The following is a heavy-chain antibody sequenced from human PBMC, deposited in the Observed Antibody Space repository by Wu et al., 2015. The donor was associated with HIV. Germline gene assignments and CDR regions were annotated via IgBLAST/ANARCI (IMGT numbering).Heavy chain of an antibody. D-gene: IGHD3-10*01. J-gene: IGHJ4*02. CDR3: ARGRMVRGGYYYFDY. Sequence: QVQLVQSGAEVKKPGASVKVSCKASGYTFTGYYMHWVRQAPGQGLEWMGWINPNSGGTNYAQKFQGRVTMTRDTSISTAYMELSRLRSDDTAVYYCARGRMVRGGYYYFDYWGQGTLVTVSS. CDR2: INPNSGGT. V-gene: IGHV1-2*02. CDR1: GYTFTGYY.